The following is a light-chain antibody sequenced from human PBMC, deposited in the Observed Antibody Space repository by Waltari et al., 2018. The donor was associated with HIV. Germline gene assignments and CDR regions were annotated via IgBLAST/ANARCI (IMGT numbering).Light chain of an antibody. Sequence: AIRMTQSPSSFSASPGDTVTITCRASQDINSYLAWYQQKPGKAPTLLISGASTLQSGVPSRFSGSGSGTDFTLTISRLQSEDFATYYCQQYSTYLLTFGGGTTVEIK. V-gene: IGKV1-8*01. J-gene: IGKJ4*01. CDR3: QQYSTYLLT. CDR2: GAS. CDR1: QDINSY.